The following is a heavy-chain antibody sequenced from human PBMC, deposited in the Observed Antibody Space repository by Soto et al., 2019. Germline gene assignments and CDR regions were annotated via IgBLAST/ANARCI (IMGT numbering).Heavy chain of an antibody. V-gene: IGHV3-23*01. CDR3: AKTRNPKTLYSSGGNSEFAY. D-gene: IGHD2-21*02. CDR1: GFTFSSYA. J-gene: IGHJ4*02. Sequence: EVQLLESGGGLVQPGGSLRLSCAASGFTFSSYAMSWVRQAPGKGLEWVSAISGSGGSTYYADSVKGRFTISRDNSKNTLYLQMNSLRAEDTAVYYCAKTRNPKTLYSSGGNSEFAYWGQGTLVTVSS. CDR2: ISGSGGST.